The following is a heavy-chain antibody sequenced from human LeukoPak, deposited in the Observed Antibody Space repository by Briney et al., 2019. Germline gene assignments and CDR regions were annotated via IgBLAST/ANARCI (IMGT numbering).Heavy chain of an antibody. CDR3: SRRPPRDIVVVPAAIGAFDI. V-gene: IGHV4-34*01. CDR2: INHSGST. CDR1: GGSFSGYY. D-gene: IGHD2-2*01. Sequence: SETLSLTCAVYGGSFSGYYWSWIRQPPGKGLEWIVEINHSGSTNYNPSLKSRVTISVDTSKNQFSLKLSSVTAADTAVYYCSRRPPRDIVVVPAAIGAFDIWGQGTMVTVSS. J-gene: IGHJ3*02.